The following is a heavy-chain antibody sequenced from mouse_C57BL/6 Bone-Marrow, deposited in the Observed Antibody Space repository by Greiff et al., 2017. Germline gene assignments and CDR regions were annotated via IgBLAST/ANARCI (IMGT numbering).Heavy chain of an antibody. J-gene: IGHJ4*01. CDR2: ISDGGSYT. D-gene: IGHD1-1*01. Sequence: EVQRVESGGGLVKPGGSLKLSCAASGFTFSSYAMSWVRQTPEKRLEWVATISDGGSYTYYPANVKGRFTSYRVNAKNTLFQQMTSLRSEDTAMYYCGREYYCSSYYYAMDYWGQGTSVTVSS. CDR1: GFTFSSYA. CDR3: GREYYCSSYYYAMDY. V-gene: IGHV5-4*01.